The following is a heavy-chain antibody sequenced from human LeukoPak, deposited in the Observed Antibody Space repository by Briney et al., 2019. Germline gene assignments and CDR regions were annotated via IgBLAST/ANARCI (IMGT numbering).Heavy chain of an antibody. CDR1: GFTFSSCG. D-gene: IGHD6-13*01. CDR3: AKGGSSSWYWNYYGMDV. J-gene: IGHJ6*02. CDR2: ISYDGSNK. V-gene: IGHV3-30*18. Sequence: GALGLSCAASGFTFSSCGMHWVRQAPGKGLEWVAVISYDGSNKYYADSVKGRFTISRDNSKNTLYLQMNSLRAEDTAVYYCAKGGSSSWYWNYYGMDVWGQGTTVTVSS.